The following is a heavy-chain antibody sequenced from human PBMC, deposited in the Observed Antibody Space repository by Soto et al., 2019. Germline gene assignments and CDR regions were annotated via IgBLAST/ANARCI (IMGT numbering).Heavy chain of an antibody. D-gene: IGHD3-16*01. J-gene: IGHJ6*02. Sequence: SETMSLTCTVSGFSISSSSDYLGWIRPPPGKGLEWIGSIYYSGSTYYNPSLKSRVTISVDTSKNQFSLKLSSVTAADTAVYSWASCTQLCFLGVCSGMDGWGQGTTFTFSS. V-gene: IGHV4-39*01. CDR3: ASCTQLCFLGVCSGMDG. CDR1: GFSISSSSDY. CDR2: IYYSGST.